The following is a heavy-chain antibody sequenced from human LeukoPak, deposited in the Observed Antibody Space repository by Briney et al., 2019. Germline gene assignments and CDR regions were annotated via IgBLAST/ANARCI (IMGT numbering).Heavy chain of an antibody. CDR3: ARHIVGEQNFDY. Sequence: GGSLRLPCAASGFTFGAYWMSWFRQAPGKGPEWVASIKDDGSAQFYVDSLEGRFTISRDNAKNTLYLQMDTMRVEDTAVHYCARHIVGEQNFDYWSQGTLVTVSS. J-gene: IGHJ4*02. D-gene: IGHD3-16*02. CDR1: GFTFGAYW. CDR2: IKDDGSAQ. V-gene: IGHV3-7*01.